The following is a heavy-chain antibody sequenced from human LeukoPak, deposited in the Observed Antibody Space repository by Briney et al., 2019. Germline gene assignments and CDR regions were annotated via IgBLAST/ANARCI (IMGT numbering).Heavy chain of an antibody. Sequence: SQTLSLTCTVSGGSISSGDYYWSWMRQPPGKGLEWIVYIYCSGSTYYNPSRNILVTISVYTTKMQFSLMLSPATAADTDVYDCARRGYSYGYHPSIDYWGQGTLVTVSS. CDR3: ARRGYSYGYHPSIDY. CDR1: GGSISSGDYY. J-gene: IGHJ4*02. D-gene: IGHD5-18*01. V-gene: IGHV4-30-4*08. CDR2: IYCSGST.